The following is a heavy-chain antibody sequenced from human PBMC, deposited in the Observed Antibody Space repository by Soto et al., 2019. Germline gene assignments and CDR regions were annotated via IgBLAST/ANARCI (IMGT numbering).Heavy chain of an antibody. J-gene: IGHJ6*02. CDR3: VRSSKHYYYYVMDV. Sequence: PGGSLRLSCAASGFTFSSYDMHWVRQATGKGLEWVSAIGTAGDTYYPGSVKGRFTISRENAKNSLYLQMNSLRAGDTAVYYCVRSSKHYYYYVMDVWGQGTTVTVSS. CDR2: IGTAGDT. D-gene: IGHD6-13*01. CDR1: GFTFSSYD. V-gene: IGHV3-13*04.